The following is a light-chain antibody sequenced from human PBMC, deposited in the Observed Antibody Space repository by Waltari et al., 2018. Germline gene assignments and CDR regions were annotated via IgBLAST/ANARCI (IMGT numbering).Light chain of an antibody. V-gene: IGLV2-23*02. CDR3: CSYAGSAISM. CDR2: AVN. Sequence: QSALTQTASVSGSPGQAITISCSGTSSDIGKYNLVSWYQQHPGKAPTLIIYAVNKRPSGVSKCFSGSKSGNTALLTISGLQSADEADYYCCSYAGSAISMFGGGTKVTVL. CDR1: SSDIGKYNL. J-gene: IGLJ3*02.